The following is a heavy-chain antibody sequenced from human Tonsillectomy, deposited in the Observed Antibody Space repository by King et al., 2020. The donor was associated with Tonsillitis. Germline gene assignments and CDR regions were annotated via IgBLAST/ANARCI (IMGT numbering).Heavy chain of an antibody. CDR2: ISGSGGAT. Sequence: VQLVESGGGLVQTGGSLRLSCAASGFTFSSYTMTWVRQAPGKGLEWVSGISGSGGATYYADSVKGRFTISRDNSKNTLYLQMNSLRAEDTALYYCAKGCPGDGYPDFDYWGQGALVTVSS. CDR1: GFTFSSYT. D-gene: IGHD5-24*01. CDR3: AKGCPGDGYPDFDY. V-gene: IGHV3-23*04. J-gene: IGHJ4*02.